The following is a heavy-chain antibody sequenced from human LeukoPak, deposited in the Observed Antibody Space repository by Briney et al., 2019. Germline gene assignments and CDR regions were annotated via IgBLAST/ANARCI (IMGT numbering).Heavy chain of an antibody. CDR3: ARDTITIFTTYYFDY. CDR2: ISSSSSYI. Sequence: GGSLGLSCAASGFTFSSYSMNWVRQAPGKGLEWVSSISSSSSYIYYADSVKGRFTISRDNAKNSLYLQMNSLRAEDTAVYYCARDTITIFTTYYFDYWGQGTLVTVSS. J-gene: IGHJ4*02. D-gene: IGHD3-9*01. V-gene: IGHV3-21*01. CDR1: GFTFSSYS.